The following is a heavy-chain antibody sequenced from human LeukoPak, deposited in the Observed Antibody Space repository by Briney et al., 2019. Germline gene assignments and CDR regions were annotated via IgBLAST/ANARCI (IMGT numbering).Heavy chain of an antibody. CDR2: IYHSGST. Sequence: PSETLSLTCTVSGGSISSSSYYWGWIRQPPGKGLEWIGSIYHSGSTYYNPSLKGRVTISVDTSKNQFSLKLSSVTAADTAVYYCASLAYNIFECSGGSCYAFDYWGQGTLVTVSS. CDR1: GGSISSSSYY. CDR3: ASLAYNIFECSGGSCYAFDY. J-gene: IGHJ4*02. V-gene: IGHV4-39*07. D-gene: IGHD2-15*01.